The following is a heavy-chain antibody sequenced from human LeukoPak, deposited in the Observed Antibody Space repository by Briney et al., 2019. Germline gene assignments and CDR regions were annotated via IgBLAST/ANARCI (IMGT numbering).Heavy chain of an antibody. J-gene: IGHJ4*02. V-gene: IGHV3-23*01. CDR1: GFTFSSYV. Sequence: GGSLRLSCAASGFTFSSYVMSWVRQAPGKGLEWVSAISGSGGSTYYADSVKGRFTISRDNSKNTLYLQMNSLRAEDTAVYYCAKLRTKETVTTCLNWGQGTLVTVSS. D-gene: IGHD4-17*01. CDR3: AKLRTKETVTTCLN. CDR2: ISGSGGST.